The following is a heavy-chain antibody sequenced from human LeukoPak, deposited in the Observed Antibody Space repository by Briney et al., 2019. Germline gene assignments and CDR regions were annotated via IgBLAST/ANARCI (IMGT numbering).Heavy chain of an antibody. D-gene: IGHD6-19*01. CDR1: GFTFSSYA. CDR2: ISGSVGRT. V-gene: IGHV3-23*01. Sequence: GGSLTLSCAVSGFTFSSYAMSWVRQARGKGLEWVSAISGSVGRTYYADSVKGRFTISRDNSKNTLYLQMSSLRAEDTAVYYCAKDQQQWLVLGWSFDYGGQGTLVTVSS. CDR3: AKDQQQWLVLGWSFDY. J-gene: IGHJ4*02.